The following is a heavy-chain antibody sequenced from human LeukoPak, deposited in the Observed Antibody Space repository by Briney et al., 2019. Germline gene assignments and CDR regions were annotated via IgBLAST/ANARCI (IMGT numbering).Heavy chain of an antibody. D-gene: IGHD3-16*01. CDR1: GGSFSGYY. Sequence: SETLSLTCAVYGGSFSGYYWSWIRQPPGKGLEWIGYIYYGGSTNNNPSLKSRVTISVDTSKNQFSLKLSSVTAADTAVYYCAAVGVGEWFITYWGQGSLVTVSS. CDR2: IYYGGST. J-gene: IGHJ4*02. V-gene: IGHV4-59*01. CDR3: AAVGVGEWFITY.